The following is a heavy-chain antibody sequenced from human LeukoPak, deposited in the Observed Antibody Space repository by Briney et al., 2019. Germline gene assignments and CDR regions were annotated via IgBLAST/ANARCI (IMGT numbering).Heavy chain of an antibody. J-gene: IGHJ4*02. CDR1: GGSISSSSYY. V-gene: IGHV4-39*07. Sequence: SETLSLTCTVSGGSISSSSYYWGWIRQPPGKGLEWIGSIYYSGSTYYNPSLKSRVTISVDTSKNQFSLKLSSVTAADTAVYYCAGIAAAGRYYWGQGTLVTVSS. D-gene: IGHD6-13*01. CDR3: AGIAAAGRYY. CDR2: IYYSGST.